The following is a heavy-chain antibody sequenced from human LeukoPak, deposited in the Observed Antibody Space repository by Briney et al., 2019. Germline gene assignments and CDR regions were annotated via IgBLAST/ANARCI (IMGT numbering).Heavy chain of an antibody. CDR1: GFTFSSYG. Sequence: GGSLRLSCAASGFTFSSYGMHWVRQASGKGLEWVAVIWYDGSNKYYADSVKGRFTISRDNSKNTLYLQMNSLRAEDTAVYYCASYGDYVRGFDYWGQGTLVTVSS. D-gene: IGHD4-17*01. J-gene: IGHJ4*02. CDR2: IWYDGSNK. CDR3: ASYGDYVRGFDY. V-gene: IGHV3-33*01.